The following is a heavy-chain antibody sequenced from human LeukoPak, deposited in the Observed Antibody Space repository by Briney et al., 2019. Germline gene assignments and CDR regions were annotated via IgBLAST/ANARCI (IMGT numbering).Heavy chain of an antibody. CDR1: GYTFTTYT. Sequence: ASVKVSCKASGYTFTTYTIHWVRQAPGQRLEWMGWINAGNDNTKYSQKLQDRVTITRDTSASTAYMELSSLRSEDTAVYYCASSRGYDVGGYFDYWGQGTLVTVSS. CDR2: INAGNDNT. J-gene: IGHJ4*02. D-gene: IGHD5-12*01. V-gene: IGHV1-3*01. CDR3: ASSRGYDVGGYFDY.